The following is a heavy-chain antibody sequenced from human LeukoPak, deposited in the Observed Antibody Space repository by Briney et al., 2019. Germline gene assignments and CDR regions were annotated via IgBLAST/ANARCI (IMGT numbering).Heavy chain of an antibody. D-gene: IGHD3-3*01. V-gene: IGHV1-3*01. Sequence: GASVKVSCKASGYTFTSYAMHWVRQAPGQRLEWMGWINAGNGNTKYSQKFQGRVTITRDTSASTAYMELSSLRSEDTAVYYCATYDFWSPGDFDYWGQGTLVTVSS. J-gene: IGHJ4*02. CDR3: ATYDFWSPGDFDY. CDR2: INAGNGNT. CDR1: GYTFTSYA.